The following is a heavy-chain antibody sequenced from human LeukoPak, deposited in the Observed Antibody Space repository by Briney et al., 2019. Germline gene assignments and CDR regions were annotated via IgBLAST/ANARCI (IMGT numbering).Heavy chain of an antibody. CDR2: ISSSSSYI. CDR1: GFTFSSYE. J-gene: IGHJ6*03. D-gene: IGHD2-21*02. V-gene: IGHV3-21*01. CDR3: VRASHIVVVTAIPQGYYYYMDV. Sequence: GGSLRLSCAASGFTFSSYEMNWVRQAPGKGLEWVSSISSSSSYIYYADSVKGRFTISRDNAKNSLYLQMNSLRAEDTAVYYCVRASHIVVVTAIPQGYYYYMDVWGKGTTVTVSS.